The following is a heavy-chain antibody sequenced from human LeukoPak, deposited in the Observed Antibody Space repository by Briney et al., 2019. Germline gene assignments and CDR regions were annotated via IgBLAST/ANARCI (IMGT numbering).Heavy chain of an antibody. CDR2: IYYSGST. CDR1: GGSISSNYYY. CDR3: ARQQYCSSSTCYTAPAIKWFYP. Sequence: SETLSLTCTVSGGSISSNYYYWGWIRQPPGKGLEWIASIYYSGSTYYNPSLKSRVTISVDRSKNQFSLKLSSVTAVDTAVYYCARQQYCSSSTCYTAPAIKWFYPWGQGTLVTVSS. V-gene: IGHV4-39*01. J-gene: IGHJ5*02. D-gene: IGHD2-2*02.